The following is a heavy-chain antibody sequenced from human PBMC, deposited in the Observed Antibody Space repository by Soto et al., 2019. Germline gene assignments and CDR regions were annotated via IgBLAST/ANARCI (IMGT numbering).Heavy chain of an antibody. Sequence: SETLSLTCTVSGGSIISSSYYWGWIRQPPGKGLEWIGSIYYSGSTYYNPSLKSRVTISVDTSKNQFSLKLSSVTAADTAVYYCATEQGKYCSSTSCYLEAGYYYGMDVWGQGTTVT. CDR1: GGSIISSSYY. D-gene: IGHD2-2*01. CDR3: ATEQGKYCSSTSCYLEAGYYYGMDV. J-gene: IGHJ6*02. V-gene: IGHV4-39*01. CDR2: IYYSGST.